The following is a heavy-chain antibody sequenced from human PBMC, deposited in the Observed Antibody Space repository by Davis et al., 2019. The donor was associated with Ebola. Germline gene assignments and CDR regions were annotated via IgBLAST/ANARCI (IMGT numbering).Heavy chain of an antibody. CDR2: IWDDGSNK. D-gene: IGHD6-19*01. J-gene: IGHJ4*02. V-gene: IGHV3-33*01. CDR1: GFTLSGYD. CDR3: ATTPQYSSGQNKPFDY. Sequence: GGSLRLSCAASGFTLSGYDMNWVRQAPAKGLQWVAVIWDDGSNKYYADSVQGRFTISRDNSKNTLYLQMNSLRAEDTAVYYCATTPQYSSGQNKPFDYWGQGTLVTVSS.